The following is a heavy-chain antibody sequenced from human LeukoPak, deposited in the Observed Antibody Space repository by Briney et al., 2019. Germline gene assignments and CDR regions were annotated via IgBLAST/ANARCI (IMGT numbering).Heavy chain of an antibody. CDR3: ARPCYYDSSGYYDIYFDY. J-gene: IGHJ4*02. CDR1: GFTFSSYS. Sequence: GGSLRLSCAASGFTFSSYSMNWVRQAPGKGLEWVSYISSSSSTIYYADSVKGRFTISRDNAKNSLYLQMNSLRAEDTAVYYCARPCYYDSSGYYDIYFDYWGQGTLVTVSS. D-gene: IGHD3-22*01. CDR2: ISSSSSTI. V-gene: IGHV3-48*01.